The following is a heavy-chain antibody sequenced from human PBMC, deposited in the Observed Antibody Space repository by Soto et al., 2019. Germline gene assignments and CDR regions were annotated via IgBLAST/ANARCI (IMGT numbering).Heavy chain of an antibody. D-gene: IGHD3-22*01. CDR1: GYTFTSYY. V-gene: IGHV1-46*01. CDR3: ARVYYYDSSAQSGYFDY. J-gene: IGHJ4*02. CDR2: INPSGGST. Sequence: QVQLVQSGAEVKKPGASVKVSCKASGYTFTSYYMHWVRQAPGQGLEWMGIINPSGGSTSYAQKFQGRVTMTRDTSTSTVYMELSSLRSEDTAVYYCARVYYYDSSAQSGYFDYWGQGTLVTVSS.